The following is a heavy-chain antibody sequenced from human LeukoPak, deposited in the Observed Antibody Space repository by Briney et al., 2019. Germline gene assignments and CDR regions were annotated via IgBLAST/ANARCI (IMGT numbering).Heavy chain of an antibody. CDR1: GFTFSSYS. J-gene: IGHJ2*01. CDR3: ARARDDIVVTSWGYFDL. V-gene: IGHV3-30-3*01. Sequence: GGSLRLSCAASGFTFSSYSMHWVRQAPGKGLQWVAVISHDGSNKYYADSVKGRFTISRDNSKSTLYLQMNSLRAEDTAVYYCARARDDIVVTSWGYFDLWGRGTLVTVSS. CDR2: ISHDGSNK. D-gene: IGHD2-2*01.